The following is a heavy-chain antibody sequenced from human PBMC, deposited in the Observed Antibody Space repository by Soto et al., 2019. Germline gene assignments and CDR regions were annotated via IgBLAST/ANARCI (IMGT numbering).Heavy chain of an antibody. CDR3: VKGEYYYDSSGYYPFDY. J-gene: IGHJ4*02. D-gene: IGHD3-22*01. V-gene: IGHV3-64D*06. CDR2: ISTNGGST. Sequence: GGSLRLSCAASGFTFGSYAMHWVRQAPGKGLEYVSSISTNGGSTHYADSVKGRFTISRDNSKNTQYLQMSSLRADDTAVYYCVKGEYYYDSSGYYPFDYWGQGTLVTVSS. CDR1: GFTFGSYA.